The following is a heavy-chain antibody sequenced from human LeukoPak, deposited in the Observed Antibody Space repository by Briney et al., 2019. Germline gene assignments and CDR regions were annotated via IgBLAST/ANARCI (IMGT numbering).Heavy chain of an antibody. D-gene: IGHD6-13*01. CDR3: ARVYYSSSYDYWYFDL. CDR1: GDSFSRRSSY. CDR2: ISYSGST. V-gene: IGHV4-39*07. J-gene: IGHJ2*01. Sequence: PSETLSLTCTASGDSFSRRSSYWGWLRQPPGKGLEWIGSISYSGSTSYNPSLKSRVTISVDKSKKQLSLKLSSVTAADTAVYYCARVYYSSSYDYWYFDLWGRGTLVTVSS.